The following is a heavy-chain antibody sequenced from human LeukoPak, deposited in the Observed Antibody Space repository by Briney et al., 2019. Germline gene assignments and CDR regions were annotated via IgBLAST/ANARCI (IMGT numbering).Heavy chain of an antibody. CDR3: ARAKPVTIFGVVIPKEWRYFDL. J-gene: IGHJ2*01. CDR1: GGSISSSSYY. Sequence: PSETLSLTCTVSGGSISSSSYYWGWIRQPPGKGLEWIGSIYYSGSTYYNPSLKSRVTISVDRSKNQFSLKLSSVTAADTAVYYCARAKPVTIFGVVIPKEWRYFDLWGRGTLVTVSS. D-gene: IGHD3-3*01. CDR2: IYYSGST. V-gene: IGHV4-39*07.